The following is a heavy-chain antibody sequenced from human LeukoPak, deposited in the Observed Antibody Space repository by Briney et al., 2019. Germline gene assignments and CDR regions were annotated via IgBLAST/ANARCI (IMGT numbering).Heavy chain of an antibody. D-gene: IGHD3-3*01. CDR2: ISSSSSTI. V-gene: IGHV3-48*01. J-gene: IGHJ4*02. CDR3: ARVGNYDFWSGYYAPLDY. CDR1: GFTFSSYI. Sequence: GGSLRLSCAASGFTFSSYIMNWVRQAPGKGLEWVSYISSSSSTIYYADSVKGRFTISRDNAKNSLYLQMNSLRAEDTAVYYCARVGNYDFWSGYYAPLDYWGQGTLVTVSS.